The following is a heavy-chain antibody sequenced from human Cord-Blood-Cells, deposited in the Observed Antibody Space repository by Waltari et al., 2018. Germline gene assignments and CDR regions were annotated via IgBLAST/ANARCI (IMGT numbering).Heavy chain of an antibody. V-gene: IGHV4-61*09. D-gene: IGHD3-3*01. CDR2: IYTSGST. CDR3: ARKHDFWSGYYDY. J-gene: IGHJ4*02. Sequence: QVQLQESGPGLVKPSQTLSLTCTVSGGSISSGSYYWSWIRQPAGKGLEWIGYIYTSGSTNYHPSLKSRVTISVDTSKNQVSLKLSSVTAADTAVYYWARKHDFWSGYYDYWGQGTLVTVSS. CDR1: GGSISSGSYY.